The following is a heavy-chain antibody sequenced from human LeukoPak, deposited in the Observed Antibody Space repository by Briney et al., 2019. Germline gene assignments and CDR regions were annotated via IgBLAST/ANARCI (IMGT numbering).Heavy chain of an antibody. D-gene: IGHD1-26*01. V-gene: IGHV1-24*01. CDR3: ATGGGSYPTNGYYYYYGMDV. CDR1: GYTLTELS. Sequence: ASVKVSCKVSGYTLTELSMHWVRQAPGKGLEWMGGFDPEDGETIYAQKFQGRVTMTEDTSTDTAYMELSSLRSEDTAVYYCATGGGSYPTNGYYYYYGMDVWGQGTTVAVSS. J-gene: IGHJ6*02. CDR2: FDPEDGET.